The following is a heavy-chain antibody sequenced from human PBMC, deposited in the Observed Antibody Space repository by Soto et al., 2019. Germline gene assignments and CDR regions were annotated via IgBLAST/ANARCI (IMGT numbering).Heavy chain of an antibody. D-gene: IGHD3-10*01. CDR2: ISGSGGST. Sequence: GGSLRLSCAASGFTFSSYAMSWVRQAPGKGLEWVSAISGSGGSTYYADSVKGRFTISRDNSKNTLYLQMNSLRAEDTAVYYCAKDYYYGSGSKYFDYWGQGTLVTVSS. V-gene: IGHV3-23*01. J-gene: IGHJ4*02. CDR3: AKDYYYGSGSKYFDY. CDR1: GFTFSSYA.